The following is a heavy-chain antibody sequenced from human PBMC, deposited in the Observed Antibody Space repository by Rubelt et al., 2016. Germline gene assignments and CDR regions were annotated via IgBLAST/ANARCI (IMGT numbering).Heavy chain of an antibody. V-gene: IGHV3-23*01. CDR1: GFTFGSYA. CDR2: ISGTGDR. CDR3: AKDCGYSSGWYFDY. D-gene: IGHD6-19*01. J-gene: IGHJ4*02. Sequence: GGVAQPGRSLRLSCAASGFTFGSYAMNWIRQAPGKGLEWVSGISGTGDRYYADSVKGRFTMTRDNSKNTLYLQMNSLRAEDTAVYYCAKDCGYSSGWYFDYWGQGTLVTVSS.